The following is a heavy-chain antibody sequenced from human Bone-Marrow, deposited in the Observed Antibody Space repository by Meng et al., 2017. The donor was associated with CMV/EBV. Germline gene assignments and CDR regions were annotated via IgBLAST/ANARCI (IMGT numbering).Heavy chain of an antibody. Sequence: GSSLMICCAGAGFSIDDFGMNWVRQARGKVLEWGAGLNWNGDNTDYADSVRGRFTISRDNAKNSLYLQMNTLRAEDTALYYWVRDQFETGSYGMGVWGQGTTVTVSS. D-gene: IGHD1-14*01. CDR2: LNWNGDNT. J-gene: IGHJ6*02. V-gene: IGHV3-20*04. CDR3: VRDQFETGSYGMGV. CDR1: GFSIDDFG.